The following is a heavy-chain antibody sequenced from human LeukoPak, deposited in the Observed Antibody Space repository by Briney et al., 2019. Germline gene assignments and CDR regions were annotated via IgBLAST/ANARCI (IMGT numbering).Heavy chain of an antibody. J-gene: IGHJ4*02. CDR1: GGSISSSGYY. Sequence: MPSETLSLTCTVSGGSISSSGYYWGWIRQTPGKGLEWIGSIYYSGSNYHNPSLKSRVSMSVDTSKNQFSLKLSSVTAADTAVYYCARQTGSGLFILPGGQGTLVTVSS. V-gene: IGHV4-39*07. CDR2: IYYSGSN. CDR3: ARQTGSGLFILP. D-gene: IGHD3/OR15-3a*01.